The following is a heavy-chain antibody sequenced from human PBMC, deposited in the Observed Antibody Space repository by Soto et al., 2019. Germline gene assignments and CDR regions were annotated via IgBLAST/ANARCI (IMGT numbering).Heavy chain of an antibody. J-gene: IGHJ4*02. Sequence: PGGSLRLSCAASGFTFSDHYMEWVRQAPGKGLEWVGRTRNKVDSYTTEYAASVRGRFTISRDDSKTSLYLQMNSLKTEDTALYYCATGTVGAMDYRGQGTLVTVSS. CDR2: TRNKVDSYTT. D-gene: IGHD1-26*01. CDR1: GFTFSDHY. V-gene: IGHV3-72*01. CDR3: ATGTVGAMDY.